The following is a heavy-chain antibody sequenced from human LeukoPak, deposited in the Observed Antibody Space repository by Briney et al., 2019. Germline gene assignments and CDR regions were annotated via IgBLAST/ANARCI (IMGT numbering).Heavy chain of an antibody. CDR3: ARSEQWSGSKYYFDY. D-gene: IGHD1-26*01. V-gene: IGHV4-59*01. Sequence: SETLSLTCTVSGGPISSYYWSWIRQPPGKGLEWIGYIYYSGSTNYNPSLKSRVTISVDTSKNQFSLKLSSVTAADTAVYYCARSEQWSGSKYYFDYWGQGTLVTVSS. CDR2: IYYSGST. J-gene: IGHJ4*02. CDR1: GGPISSYY.